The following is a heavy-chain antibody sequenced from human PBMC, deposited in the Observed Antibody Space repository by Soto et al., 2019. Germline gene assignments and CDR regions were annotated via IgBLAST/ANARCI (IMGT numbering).Heavy chain of an antibody. J-gene: IGHJ3*02. CDR3: AKDPLGYCSGGSCPAAFDI. CDR2: ISGSGGST. Sequence: GGSLRLSCAASGFTFRSYAMSWVRQAPGKGLEWVSAISGSGGSTYYADSVKGRFTISRDNSKNTLYLQMNSLRAEDTAVYYCAKDPLGYCSGGSCPAAFDIWGQGTMVTVSS. V-gene: IGHV3-23*01. CDR1: GFTFRSYA. D-gene: IGHD2-15*01.